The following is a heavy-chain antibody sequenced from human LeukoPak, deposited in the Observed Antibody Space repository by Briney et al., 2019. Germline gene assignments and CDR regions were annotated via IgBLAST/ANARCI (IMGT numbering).Heavy chain of an antibody. CDR3: ARDRGIQLGEGLYYFDY. Sequence: GASVKVSCKASGYTFTGYYMHWVRQAPGQGLEWMGWINPNSGGTNYAQKFQGRVTMTTDTSTSTAYMELRSLRSDDTAVYYCARDRGIQLGEGLYYFDYWGQGTLVTVSS. D-gene: IGHD5-18*01. V-gene: IGHV1-2*02. CDR1: GYTFTGYY. CDR2: INPNSGGT. J-gene: IGHJ4*02.